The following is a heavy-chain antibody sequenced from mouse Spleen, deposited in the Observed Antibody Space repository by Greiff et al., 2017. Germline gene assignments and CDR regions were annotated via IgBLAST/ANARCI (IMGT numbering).Heavy chain of an antibody. CDR2: IDPSDSYT. CDR3: ARKGPYDYDGFAY. V-gene: IGHV1-50*01. CDR1: GYTFTSYW. Sequence: VQLQQPGAELVKPGASVKLSCKASGYTFTSYWMQWVTQRPGQGLEWIGEIDPSDSYTNYNQKFKGKATLTVDTSSSTAYMQLSSLTSEDSAVYYCARKGPYDYDGFAYWGQGTLVTVSA. D-gene: IGHD2-4*01. J-gene: IGHJ3*01.